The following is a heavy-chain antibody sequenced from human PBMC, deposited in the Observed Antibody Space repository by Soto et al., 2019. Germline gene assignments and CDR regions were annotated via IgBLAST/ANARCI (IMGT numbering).Heavy chain of an antibody. Sequence: SETLSLTCAVYGGSFSGYYWCWIRQPPGKGLEWIGEINHSGSTNYNPSLKSRVTISVDTSKTQFSLKLSSVTAADTAVYYCARIRDVTDAYYYYYGVDVWGQGTTVS. D-gene: IGHD3-3*01. CDR1: GGSFSGYY. V-gene: IGHV4-34*01. CDR2: INHSGST. J-gene: IGHJ6*02. CDR3: ARIRDVTDAYYYYYGVDV.